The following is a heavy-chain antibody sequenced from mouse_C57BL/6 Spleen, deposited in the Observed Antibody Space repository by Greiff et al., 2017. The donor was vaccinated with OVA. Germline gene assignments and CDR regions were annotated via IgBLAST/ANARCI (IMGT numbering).Heavy chain of an antibody. CDR1: GYSFTGYY. D-gene: IGHD2-3*01. J-gene: IGHJ2*01. V-gene: IGHV1-31*01. CDR2: IYPYNGVS. Sequence: VQLKESGPELVKPGASVKISCKASGYSFTGYYMHWVKQSHGNILDWIGYIYPYNGVSSYNQKFKGKATLTVDKSSSTAYMELRSLTSEDSAVYYCARTGIYDGYGVDYWGQGTTLTVSS. CDR3: ARTGIYDGYGVDY.